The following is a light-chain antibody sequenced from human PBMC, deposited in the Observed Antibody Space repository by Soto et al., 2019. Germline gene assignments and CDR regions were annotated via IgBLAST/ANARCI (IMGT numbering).Light chain of an antibody. Sequence: DIPMTQSPSSLSASVGDRVTITCRASQSISNYLNWYQQKPGKAPKLLIYDASSLQSGVPSRFSGSGSGTDFTLTISSLQPEDFATYYCQQSYSTPFTFGPGTKVDIK. CDR2: DAS. CDR3: QQSYSTPFT. J-gene: IGKJ3*01. V-gene: IGKV1-39*01. CDR1: QSISNY.